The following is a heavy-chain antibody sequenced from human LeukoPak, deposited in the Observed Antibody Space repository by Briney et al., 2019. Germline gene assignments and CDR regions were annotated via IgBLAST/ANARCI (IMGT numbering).Heavy chain of an antibody. CDR1: GYSISSGYY. V-gene: IGHV4-38-2*02. D-gene: IGHD6-13*01. Sequence: SETLSLTCTVSGYSISSGYYWGWIRQPPGKGLEWIGSIYHSGSTYYNPSLKSRVTISVDTSKNQFSLKLSSVTAADTAVYYSARDRSSSWSAIHWFDPWGQGTLVTVSS. CDR3: ARDRSSSWSAIHWFDP. J-gene: IGHJ5*02. CDR2: IYHSGST.